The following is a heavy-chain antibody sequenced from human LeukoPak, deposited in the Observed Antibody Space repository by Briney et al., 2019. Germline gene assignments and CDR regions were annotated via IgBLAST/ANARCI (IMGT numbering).Heavy chain of an antibody. D-gene: IGHD7-27*01. J-gene: IGHJ4*02. CDR3: AKLNWGSGICYDY. Sequence: GGSLRLSCGASGFTFSSYSMRWVRQAPGKGLEGVPAISGSGGSTYYADAVKGRFTISRDNSKNTLYLQMNSLRAEDTAVYYCAKLNWGSGICYDYWGQGTLVTVSS. V-gene: IGHV3-23*01. CDR1: GFTFSSYS. CDR2: ISGSGGST.